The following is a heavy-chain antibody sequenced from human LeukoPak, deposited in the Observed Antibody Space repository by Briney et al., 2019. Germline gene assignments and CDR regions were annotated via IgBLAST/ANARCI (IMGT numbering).Heavy chain of an antibody. V-gene: IGHV4-34*01. CDR1: GGSFSGYY. CDR3: ARGRRPSFTYSRAPWYFDL. J-gene: IGHJ2*01. Sequence: SETLSLTCAVYGGSFSGYYWSWIRQPPGKGLEWIGEINHSGSTNYNPSLKSRVTISVDTSKNQFSLKLSSVTAADTAVYYCARGRRPSFTYSRAPWYFDLWGRGTLVTVSS. CDR2: INHSGST. D-gene: IGHD6-13*01.